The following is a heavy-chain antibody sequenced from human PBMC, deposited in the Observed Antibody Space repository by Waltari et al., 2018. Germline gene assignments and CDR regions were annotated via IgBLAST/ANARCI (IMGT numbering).Heavy chain of an antibody. J-gene: IGHJ4*02. D-gene: IGHD6-13*01. V-gene: IGHV1-2*06. CDR1: GYTFTGYY. Sequence: QVQLVQSGAEVKKPGASVKVSCKASGYTFTGYYMHWVRQAPGQGLEWMGRINPNSGGTNYAQKFQGRVTMTRDTSISTAYMELSRLRSDDTAVYYCARSWSELGWSGYSSSWYEDYFDYWGQGTLVTVSS. CDR3: ARSWSELGWSGYSSSWYEDYFDY. CDR2: INPNSGGT.